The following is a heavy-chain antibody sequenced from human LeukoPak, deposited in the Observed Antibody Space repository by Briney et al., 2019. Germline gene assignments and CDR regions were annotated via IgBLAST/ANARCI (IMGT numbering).Heavy chain of an antibody. CDR1: GFTFGSHA. CDR2: ISYDGRWQ. D-gene: IGHD7-27*01. CDR3: GSELGAKSHFDN. J-gene: IGHJ4*02. V-gene: IGHV3-30*16. Sequence: PGGSLRLSCAASGFTFGSHAMHWARQAPGKGLEWVAVISYDGRWQDHADSVKGRFTISRDNSKNTMYVQMNNLRAEDTAVYYCGSELGAKSHFDNWGQGTLVIVSS.